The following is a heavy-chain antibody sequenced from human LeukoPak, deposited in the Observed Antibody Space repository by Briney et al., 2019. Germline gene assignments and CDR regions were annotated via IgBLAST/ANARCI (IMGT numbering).Heavy chain of an antibody. CDR2: ISSSSSTI. Sequence: GGSLRLSCAASGFTFSSYSMNWVRQAPGKGLEWVSYISSSSSTIYYADSVKGRFTISRDNSKNTLYLQMNSLRAEDTAVYYCANCPPTDGTDLHLDYWGQGTLVTVSS. CDR3: ANCPPTDGTDLHLDY. V-gene: IGHV3-48*01. CDR1: GFTFSSYS. D-gene: IGHD1-26*01. J-gene: IGHJ4*02.